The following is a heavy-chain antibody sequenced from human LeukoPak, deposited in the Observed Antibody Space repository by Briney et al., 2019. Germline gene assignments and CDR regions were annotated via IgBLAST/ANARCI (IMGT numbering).Heavy chain of an antibody. CDR3: ARSRSGYSYDHAAFEI. Sequence: SQTLSLTCTVSGGSISSGDYYWSWIRQPPGKGLEWIGYIYYSGSTYYNPSLKSRVTISVDTSKNQFSLKLSSVTAADTAVYYCARSRSGYSYDHAAFEIWGQGTMVTVSS. D-gene: IGHD5-18*01. CDR1: GGSISSGDYY. CDR2: IYYSGST. J-gene: IGHJ3*02. V-gene: IGHV4-30-4*01.